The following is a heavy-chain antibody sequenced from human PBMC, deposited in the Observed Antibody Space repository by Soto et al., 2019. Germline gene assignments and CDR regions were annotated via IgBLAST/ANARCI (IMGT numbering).Heavy chain of an antibody. Sequence: QVQLVQSGAEEKKPGASVKVSCKASGYTFTSYAMHWVRQAPGQRLEWMGWINAGNGNTKHSQKLQGRVTNATDTAARTAYLELSTLRSEETAVYDCARDVAAADYWGQGTLVTASS. CDR3: ARDVAAADY. CDR1: GYTFTSYA. V-gene: IGHV1-3*05. CDR2: INAGNGNT. D-gene: IGHD6-13*01. J-gene: IGHJ4*02.